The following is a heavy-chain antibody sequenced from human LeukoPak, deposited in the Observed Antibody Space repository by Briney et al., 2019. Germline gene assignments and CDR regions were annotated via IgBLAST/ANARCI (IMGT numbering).Heavy chain of an antibody. Sequence: GGSLRLSCAASGFTFSSYAMSWVRQAPGKGLEWVSAISGSGGSTYYADSVKGRFTISRDNSKDTLYLQMNSLRAEDTAVYYCAKVPNRLVVPYYFDYWGQGTLVTVSS. CDR3: AKVPNRLVVPYYFDY. CDR2: ISGSGGST. J-gene: IGHJ4*02. CDR1: GFTFSSYA. D-gene: IGHD2-2*01. V-gene: IGHV3-23*01.